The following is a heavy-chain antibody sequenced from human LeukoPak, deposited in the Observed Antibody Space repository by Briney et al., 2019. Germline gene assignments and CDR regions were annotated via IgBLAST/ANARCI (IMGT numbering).Heavy chain of an antibody. V-gene: IGHV3-30*18. D-gene: IGHD3-22*01. Sequence: GGSLRLSCAASGFTFSSYGMHWVRQAPGKGLEWVEVISYEGSNKYYADSVKGRFTISRDNSKNTLYLQMNSLRAEDTAVYYCAKDSPPYYYDSSGYSGYFDYWGQGTLVTVSS. CDR3: AKDSPPYYYDSSGYSGYFDY. CDR1: GFTFSSYG. J-gene: IGHJ4*02. CDR2: ISYEGSNK.